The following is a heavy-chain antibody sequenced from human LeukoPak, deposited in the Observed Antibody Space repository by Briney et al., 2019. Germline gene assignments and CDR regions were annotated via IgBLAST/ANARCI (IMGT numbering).Heavy chain of an antibody. Sequence: SSETLSLTCAVSGGSISSSNWWSWVRQPPGKGLEWIGEIYHSGSTNYNPSLKSRVTISVDTSKNQFSLKLSSVTAADTAVYYCAREVVGPRYYYYYMDVWGKGTTVTVSS. J-gene: IGHJ6*03. CDR1: GGSISSSNW. D-gene: IGHD2-2*01. CDR2: IYHSGST. CDR3: AREVVGPRYYYYYMDV. V-gene: IGHV4-4*02.